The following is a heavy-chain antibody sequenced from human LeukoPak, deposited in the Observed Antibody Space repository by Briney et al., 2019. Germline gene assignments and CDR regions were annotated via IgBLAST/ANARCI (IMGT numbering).Heavy chain of an antibody. CDR3: AQLLLRGPTA. J-gene: IGHJ4*02. V-gene: IGHV3-7*01. Sequence: GGSLRLSCAASGFTFSRYWMTWVRQAPGKGLEWVANINQVGTETFYVDSVKGRFTISRDNAKNSLYLQMSSLRAEDTAVYYCAQLLLRGPTAWGQGTLVTVSS. D-gene: IGHD2-15*01. CDR1: GFTFSRYW. CDR2: INQVGTET.